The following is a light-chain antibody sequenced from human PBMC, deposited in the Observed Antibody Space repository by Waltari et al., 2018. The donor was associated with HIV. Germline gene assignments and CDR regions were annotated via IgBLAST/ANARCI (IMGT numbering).Light chain of an antibody. V-gene: IGLV2-23*02. Sequence: QSALTPPASVSGSPGQSIPISCTGTSSHVGSYNLVSWYQQYPGKVPKLMIYEVSKRPSGVSTRFSGSKSGNTASLTISGLQAEDEADYYCCSYAGSSTPFVFGTATKVTVL. CDR2: EVS. J-gene: IGLJ1*01. CDR3: CSYAGSSTPFV. CDR1: SSHVGSYNL.